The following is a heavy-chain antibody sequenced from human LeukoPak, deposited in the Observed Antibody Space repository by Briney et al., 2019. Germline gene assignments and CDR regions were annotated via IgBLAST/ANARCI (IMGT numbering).Heavy chain of an antibody. CDR3: ARRQEGHDY. CDR2: IYTTGGT. V-gene: IGHV4-61*02. Sequence: TSQTLSLTCTVSGVSIAKTFYYWNWLRQPAGKGLEWIGRIYTTGGTDYNSSLTSRVTISLDTAKNQFSLKMTSVTAADTAVYYCARRQEGHDYWGQGTLVTVSS. CDR1: GVSIAKTFYY. J-gene: IGHJ4*02.